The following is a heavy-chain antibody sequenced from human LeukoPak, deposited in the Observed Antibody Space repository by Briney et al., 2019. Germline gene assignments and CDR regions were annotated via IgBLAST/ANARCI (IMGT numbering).Heavy chain of an antibody. V-gene: IGHV1-69*05. J-gene: IGHJ6*03. CDR1: GGTFSSYA. D-gene: IGHD2-2*02. CDR3: ARGGQLLYSGPALNYYMDV. CDR2: IIPIFGTA. Sequence: SVKVSCKASGGTFSSYAISWVRQAPGQGLEWMGGIIPIFGTANYAQKFQGRVTITTDESTSTAYMELSSLRSKDTAVYYRARGGQLLYSGPALNYYMDVWGKGTTVTVSS.